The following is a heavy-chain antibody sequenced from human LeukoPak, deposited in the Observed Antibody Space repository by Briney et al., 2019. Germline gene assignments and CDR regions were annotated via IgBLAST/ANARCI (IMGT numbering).Heavy chain of an antibody. V-gene: IGHV1-18*01. Sequence: EASVKVSCKASGYTFTSYGISWVRQAPGQGLEWMGWISAYNGNTNYAQKLQGRVTMTTDTSTSTAYMELRSLRSDDTAVYYCARDLKDYDFWSGFGGPPNWFDPWGQGTLVTVSS. CDR3: ARDLKDYDFWSGFGGPPNWFDP. J-gene: IGHJ5*02. CDR1: GYTFTSYG. CDR2: ISAYNGNT. D-gene: IGHD3-3*01.